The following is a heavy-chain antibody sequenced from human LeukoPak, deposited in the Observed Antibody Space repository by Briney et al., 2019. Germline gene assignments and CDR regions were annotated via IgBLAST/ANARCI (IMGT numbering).Heavy chain of an antibody. V-gene: IGHV1-18*01. Sequence: ASVKVSCMASVYTFTSYGISWLRQAPGQGLEWMGWISAYNGNTNYAQKLQGRVTMTTDTSTSTAYMELRSLRSDDTAVYYCARDATSIVGFYYFGKDVWGQGTTVTVSS. CDR2: ISAYNGNT. D-gene: IGHD2/OR15-2a*01. J-gene: IGHJ6*02. CDR1: VYTFTSYG. CDR3: ARDATSIVGFYYFGKDV.